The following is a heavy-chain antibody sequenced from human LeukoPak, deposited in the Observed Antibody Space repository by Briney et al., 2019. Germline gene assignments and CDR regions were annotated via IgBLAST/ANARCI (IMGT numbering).Heavy chain of an antibody. Sequence: SETLSLTCTVSGGSISSGGYYWSWIRQPPGKGLEWIGYIYHSGSTYYNPSLKSRVTISVDRSKNQFSLKLSSVTAADTAVYYCARTNTIFGVVSDYWGQGTLVTVSS. CDR3: ARTNTIFGVVSDY. D-gene: IGHD3-3*01. CDR2: IYHSGST. V-gene: IGHV4-30-2*01. CDR1: GGSISSGGYY. J-gene: IGHJ4*02.